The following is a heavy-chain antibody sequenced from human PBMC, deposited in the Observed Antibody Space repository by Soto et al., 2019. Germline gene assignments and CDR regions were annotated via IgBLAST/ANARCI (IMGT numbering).Heavy chain of an antibody. Sequence: QVPLVQSGAEVKKPGASVKVSCKASGYTFTSYGISWVRQAPGQGLEWMGWISAYNGNTNYAQKLQGRVTMTTDTSTSTAYMELRSLRSDDTAVYYCARVDCSGGSCYGIFDYWGQGTLVTVSS. CDR3: ARVDCSGGSCYGIFDY. V-gene: IGHV1-18*01. D-gene: IGHD2-15*01. CDR2: ISAYNGNT. J-gene: IGHJ4*02. CDR1: GYTFTSYG.